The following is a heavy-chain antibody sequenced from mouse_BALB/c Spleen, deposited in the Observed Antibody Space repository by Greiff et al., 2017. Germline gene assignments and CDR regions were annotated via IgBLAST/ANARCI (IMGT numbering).Heavy chain of an antibody. V-gene: IGHV5-6-4*01. CDR2: ISSGGSYT. J-gene: IGHJ1*01. CDR3: TREDDSYWYFDG. Sequence: EVQLQESGGGLVKPGGSLKLSCAASGFTFSSYTMSWVRQTPEKRLEWVATISSGGSYTYYPDSVKGRFTISRDNAKNTLYLQMSSLKSEDTAMYYCTREDDSYWYFDGGGEGTTVTVPS. D-gene: IGHD2-13*01. CDR1: GFTFSSYT.